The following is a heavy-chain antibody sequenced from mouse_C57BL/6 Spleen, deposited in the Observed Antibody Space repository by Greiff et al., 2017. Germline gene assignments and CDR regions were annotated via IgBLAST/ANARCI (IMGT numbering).Heavy chain of an antibody. D-gene: IGHD1-3*01. CDR3: ASDNSYYAMDY. V-gene: IGHV5-17*01. J-gene: IGHJ4*01. CDR2: ISSGSSTI. CDR1: GFTFSDYG. Sequence: EVQLVESGGGLVKPGGSLKLSCAASGFTFSDYGMHWVRQAPEKGLEWVAYISSGSSTIYYADTVKGRFTISRDNAKNTLFLQMTSLRSEDTAMYYCASDNSYYAMDYWGQGTSVTVSS.